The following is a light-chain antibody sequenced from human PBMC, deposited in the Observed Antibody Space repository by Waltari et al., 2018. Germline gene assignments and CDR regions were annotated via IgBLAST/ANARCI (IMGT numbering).Light chain of an antibody. J-gene: IGLJ1*01. Sequence: SSELTQDPAVSVALGQTVRITFQGNSLRKYYATWYKQKPGHSPVLVIYGENKRPSGIPERFPGYSSGNISSLTINGDQAEDEADYNGTPRDSSGYSYVFGTGTKVTVL. V-gene: IGLV3-19*01. CDR1: SLRKYY. CDR3: TPRDSSGYSYV. CDR2: GEN.